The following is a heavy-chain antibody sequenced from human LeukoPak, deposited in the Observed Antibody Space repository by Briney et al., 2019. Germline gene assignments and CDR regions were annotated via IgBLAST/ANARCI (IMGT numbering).Heavy chain of an antibody. D-gene: IGHD2-2*01. CDR3: ASGYCGRTTCSPPFDY. J-gene: IGHJ4*02. CDR2: ISYDGSNK. V-gene: IGHV3-30-3*01. Sequence: RGSLRLSCAASGFTFSSNAMHWVRQAPGKGLEWVAVISYDGSNKYYADYVKGRFTISRDNSKKTVYLEMNSLRVEDTAVYYCASGYCGRTTCSPPFDYWGQGTLVTVSS. CDR1: GFTFSSNA.